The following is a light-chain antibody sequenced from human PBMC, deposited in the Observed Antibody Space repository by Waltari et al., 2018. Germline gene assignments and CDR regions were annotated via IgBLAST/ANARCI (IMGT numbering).Light chain of an antibody. Sequence: EIVLTQSPATLSLSPGDTATLSCRASQSVGTSLAWYQQKPGQAPRLLIYDASNRATGIPARFRGSGSGTDFTLTISSLEAEDFAVYYCQQRSNWTPHTFGQGARLEIK. CDR3: QQRSNWTPHT. CDR1: QSVGTS. J-gene: IGKJ2*01. V-gene: IGKV3-11*01. CDR2: DAS.